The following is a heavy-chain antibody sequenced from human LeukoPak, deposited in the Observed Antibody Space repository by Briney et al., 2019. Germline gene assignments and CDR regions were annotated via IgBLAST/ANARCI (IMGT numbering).Heavy chain of an antibody. J-gene: IGHJ6*03. CDR3: ARPPFTVTTSAPYYYYYYMDV. Sequence: GASVKVSCKASGYTFTSYAISWVRQAPGQGLEWMGGIIPIFGTANYAQKFQGRGTITADESTSTAYMELSSLRSEDTAVYYCARPPFTVTTSAPYYYYYYMDVWGKGTTVTVSS. CDR1: GYTFTSYA. D-gene: IGHD4-17*01. CDR2: IIPIFGTA. V-gene: IGHV1-69*13.